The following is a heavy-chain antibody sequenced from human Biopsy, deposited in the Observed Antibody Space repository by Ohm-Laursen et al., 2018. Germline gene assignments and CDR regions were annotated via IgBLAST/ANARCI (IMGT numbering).Heavy chain of an antibody. CDR1: GYPFTFYK. D-gene: IGHD2-8*01. V-gene: IGHV1-8*01. CDR3: ARFDNGFDK. CDR2: MNPDSGNT. J-gene: IGHJ4*02. Sequence: ASVKVSCNTSGYPFTFYKINWVRQATGQGLEWLGWMNPDSGNTGSAQKFHDRVTMTMNTSINTAYLELSSLRSEDTAVYYCARFDNGFDKWGQGTLVTVSS.